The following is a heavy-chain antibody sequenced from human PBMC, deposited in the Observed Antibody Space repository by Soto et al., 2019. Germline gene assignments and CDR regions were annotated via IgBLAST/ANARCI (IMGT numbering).Heavy chain of an antibody. CDR1: GGTFSSYA. V-gene: IGHV1-69*06. D-gene: IGHD2-8*01. CDR3: ARGGYCTNGVCSPGDY. Sequence: QVQLVQTGAVVKKPGSSVKVSCKASGGTFSSYAISWVRQAPGQGFGWMGGIIPIFGTANYAQKFQGRITITADKSTSTDYMELSSLSSEDTAVYYCARGGYCTNGVCSPGDYWGQGTQVTVSS. J-gene: IGHJ4*02. CDR2: IIPIFGTA.